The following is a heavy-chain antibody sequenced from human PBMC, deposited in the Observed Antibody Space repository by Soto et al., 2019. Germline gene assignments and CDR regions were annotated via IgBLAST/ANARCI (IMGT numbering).Heavy chain of an antibody. J-gene: IGHJ5*02. CDR1: GFTFDDYA. V-gene: IGHV3-9*01. CDR3: AKDRSVDTRDWFDP. CDR2: ISWNSGSI. D-gene: IGHD5-18*01. Sequence: EVQLVESGGGLVQPGRSLRLSCVGSGFTFDDYAMNWVRQGPGKGLEWVSGISWNSGSIAYAESVKGRFTISRDNAKNSLYLQMNSLRVEDTAMYYCAKDRSVDTRDWFDPWGQGTLVTVSS.